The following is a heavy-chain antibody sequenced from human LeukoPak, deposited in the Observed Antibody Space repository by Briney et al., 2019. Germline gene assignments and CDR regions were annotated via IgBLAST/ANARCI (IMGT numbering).Heavy chain of an antibody. CDR2: IYYSGST. CDR3: ARRAGAYSHPYDY. CDR1: GGSISSSSYY. Sequence: SETLSLTCTVSGGSISSSSYYWGWIRQPPGKGLEWIGSIYYSGSTYYNPSLKSRVTISVDTSKNQFSLKLSSVTAADTAVYYCARRAGAYSHPYDYWGQGTLVTASS. V-gene: IGHV4-39*07. D-gene: IGHD4/OR15-4a*01. J-gene: IGHJ4*02.